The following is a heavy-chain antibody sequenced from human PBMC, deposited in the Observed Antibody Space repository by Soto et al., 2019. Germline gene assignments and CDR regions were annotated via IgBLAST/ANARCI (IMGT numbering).Heavy chain of an antibody. CDR3: SRVVTGAEAGFGP. V-gene: IGHV1-18*01. CDR1: GYTFSNYG. D-gene: IGHD4-4*01. J-gene: IGHJ5*02. Sequence: QVQLVQSGGEVKRPGASVKVSCKTSGYTFSNYGITWVRQAPGQPLEWLGWISLYSDGTNYAQKFQGRVSMTTDPSTTTAYMELRSLRSDDTAVYYCSRVVTGAEAGFGPWGQGTLVTVSS. CDR2: ISLYSDGT.